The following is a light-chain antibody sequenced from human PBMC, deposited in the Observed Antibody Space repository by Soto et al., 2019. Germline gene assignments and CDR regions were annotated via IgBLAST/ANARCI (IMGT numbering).Light chain of an antibody. J-gene: IGLJ1*01. CDR1: SSDVGGYNY. V-gene: IGLV2-14*01. Sequence: QSALTQPASVSGSPGQSITISCTGTSSDVGGYNYVSWFQHHPGKAPKLVIYEGSHRPAGVSNRFSGSKSGNTASLTISGLPAEDEADYHRRSDTSSTTPYVFGTGTKLTVL. CDR2: EGS. CDR3: RSDTSSTTPYV.